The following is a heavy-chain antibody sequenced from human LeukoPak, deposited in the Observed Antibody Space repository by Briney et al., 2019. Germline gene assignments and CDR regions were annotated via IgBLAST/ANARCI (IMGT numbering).Heavy chain of an antibody. CDR1: GGSISSSSYY. CDR2: IYYSGST. V-gene: IGHV4-39*07. D-gene: IGHD4-23*01. CDR3: ASYYGGKWTAFNY. J-gene: IGHJ4*02. Sequence: SETLSLTCTVSGGSISSSSYYWGWIRQPPGKGLEWIGSIYYSGSTYYNPSLKSRVTISVDTSKNQFSLKLSSETAADTAVYYCASYYGGKWTAFNYWGQGTLVTVSS.